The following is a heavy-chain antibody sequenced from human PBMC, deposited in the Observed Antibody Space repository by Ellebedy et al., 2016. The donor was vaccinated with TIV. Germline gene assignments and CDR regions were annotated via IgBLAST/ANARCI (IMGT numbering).Heavy chain of an antibody. V-gene: IGHV3-48*01. J-gene: IGHJ4*02. CDR2: ICSSSSTI. Sequence: PGVSLRLSCVASGFTFSTYSMNWVRQAPGKGLEWVSYICSSSSTIYYADSVKGRFTVSRDNAKDSLYLQMDSLRADDTAVYYCARAGDYNLLSPAGGYWGQGTLVTVSS. D-gene: IGHD4-17*01. CDR1: GFTFSTYS. CDR3: ARAGDYNLLSPAGGY.